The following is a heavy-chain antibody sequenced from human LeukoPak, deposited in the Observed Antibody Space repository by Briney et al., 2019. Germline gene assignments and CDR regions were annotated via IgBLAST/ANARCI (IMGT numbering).Heavy chain of an antibody. D-gene: IGHD6-13*01. Sequence: SGGSLRLSCAASGFTFSSYSMNWVRQAPGKGLEWVAVISYDGSNKYYADSVKGRFTISRDNSKNTLYLQMNSLRAEDTAVYYCARITSRAFDYWGQGTLVTVSS. V-gene: IGHV3-30*03. J-gene: IGHJ4*02. CDR2: ISYDGSNK. CDR1: GFTFSSYS. CDR3: ARITSRAFDY.